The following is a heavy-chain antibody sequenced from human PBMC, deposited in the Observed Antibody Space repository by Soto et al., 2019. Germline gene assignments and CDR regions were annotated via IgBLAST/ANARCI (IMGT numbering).Heavy chain of an antibody. V-gene: IGHV5-10-1*01. J-gene: IGHJ6*02. Sequence: EVQLVQSGAGVKKPGESLRISCKGSGYSFTSYWISWVRQMPGKGLEWMGRIDPSDSYTNYSPSFQGHVTISADKSISTAYLQWSSLKASDTAMYYCASSPRGYCSSTSCRELGNYYGMDVWGQGTTVTVSS. D-gene: IGHD2-2*01. CDR1: GYSFTSYW. CDR2: IDPSDSYT. CDR3: ASSPRGYCSSTSCRELGNYYGMDV.